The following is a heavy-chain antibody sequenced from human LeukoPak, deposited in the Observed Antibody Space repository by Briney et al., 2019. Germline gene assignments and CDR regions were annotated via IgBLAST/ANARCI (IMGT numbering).Heavy chain of an antibody. CDR2: LRYDGSNR. V-gene: IGHV3-30*02. D-gene: IGHD6-19*01. CDR1: GFTFSSYG. CDR3: AKDLGSGWTTGPHQYFDY. Sequence: GGSLRLSCAASGFTFSSYGIHWVRQAPDKGLEGVAFLRYDGSNRYYADSVKGRFTISRDNYKNTLYLQMNSLRAEDTAVYYCAKDLGSGWTTGPHQYFDYWGQGTLVTVSS. J-gene: IGHJ4*02.